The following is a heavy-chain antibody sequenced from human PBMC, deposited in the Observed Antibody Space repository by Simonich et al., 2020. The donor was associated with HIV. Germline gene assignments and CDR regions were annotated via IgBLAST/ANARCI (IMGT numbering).Heavy chain of an antibody. V-gene: IGHV4-34*01. CDR3: ARLFNWNDGSTFDI. CDR1: GGSFSGYF. J-gene: IGHJ3*02. CDR2: INHSGST. Sequence: QVQLQQWGAGLLKPSETLSLTCAVYGGSFSGYFWGWIRQPPGKGLEWIGEINHSGSTKYNPSLKSRVSMSVDKSKNEFSLKLSSVTAADTAVYFCARLFNWNDGSTFDIWGQGTMVTVSS. D-gene: IGHD1-20*01.